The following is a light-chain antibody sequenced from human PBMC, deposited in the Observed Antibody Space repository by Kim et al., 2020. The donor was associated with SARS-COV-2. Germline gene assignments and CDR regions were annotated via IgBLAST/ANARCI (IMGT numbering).Light chain of an antibody. CDR1: SSNIGKNY. J-gene: IGLJ1*01. Sequence: GQKVTISCSENSSNIGKNYVSWYLQLPRTAPKLLIYGSIYRPSGIPDRFSGSKSGTSATLGIAGLQTGDEADYYCASWESSLSAGVFGTGTKVTVL. CDR2: GSI. CDR3: ASWESSLSAGV. V-gene: IGLV1-51*01.